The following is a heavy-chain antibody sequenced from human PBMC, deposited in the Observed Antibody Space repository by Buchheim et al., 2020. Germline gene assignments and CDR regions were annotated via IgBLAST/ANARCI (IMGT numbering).Heavy chain of an antibody. J-gene: IGHJ4*02. CDR2: INTDGTSI. D-gene: IGHD3-9*01. CDR1: GFTFNNFW. CDR3: SRDFDGSTAL. Sequence: EEQVVESGGGLVQPGGSLRLSCAASGFTFNNFWIHWVRQAPGKGLMWVSRINTDGTSIEYADSVKGRFSISRDSARKTVYLQLNRLRAEDTAVYYCSRDFDGSTALWGEGTL. V-gene: IGHV3-74*03.